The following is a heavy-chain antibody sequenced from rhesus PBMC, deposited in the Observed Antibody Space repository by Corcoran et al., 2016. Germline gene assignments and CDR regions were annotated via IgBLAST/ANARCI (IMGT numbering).Heavy chain of an antibody. CDR1: GGSISGGYG. Sequence: QVQLQESGPGVVKPSETLSLTCAVSGGSISGGYGWSWIRQPPGKGLEWIGYIYGSSGSTNYNPSLKNRVTISKDASKNQLSLKLSSVTAADTAVYYCARDDSGYYTIDYWGQGVLVTVSS. J-gene: IGHJ4*01. V-gene: IGHV4-76*01. D-gene: IGHD3-28*01. CDR3: ARDDSGYYTIDY. CDR2: IYGSSGST.